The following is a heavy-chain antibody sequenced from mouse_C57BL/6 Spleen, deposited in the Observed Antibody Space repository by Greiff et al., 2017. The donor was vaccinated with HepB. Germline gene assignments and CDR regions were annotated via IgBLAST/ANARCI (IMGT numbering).Heavy chain of an antibody. CDR1: GYTFTDYC. CDR2: INPNNGGT. Sequence: EVQLQQSGPELVKPGASVKISCKASGYTFTDYCMNWVKQSHGKSLEWIGDINPNNGGTSYNQKFKGKATLTVDKSSSTAYMELRSLTSEDSAVYYCARVRSNYGYFDVWGTGTTVTVSS. D-gene: IGHD2-5*01. CDR3: ARVRSNYGYFDV. J-gene: IGHJ1*03. V-gene: IGHV1-26*01.